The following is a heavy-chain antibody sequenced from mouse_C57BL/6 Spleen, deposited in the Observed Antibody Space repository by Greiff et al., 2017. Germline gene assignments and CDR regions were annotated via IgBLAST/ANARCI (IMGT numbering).Heavy chain of an antibody. V-gene: IGHV6-3*01. J-gene: IGHJ3*01. CDR1: GFTFSNYW. Sequence: EVQLVESGGGLVQPGGSMKLSCVASGFTFSNYWMNWVRQSPEKGLEWVAQIRLKSDNNATHHAVSVKGRFTISRVESTSSVYLQINNLRAEDTGICYCPVFLAYWGQGTLVTVSA. CDR2: IRLKSDNNAT. CDR3: PVFLAY.